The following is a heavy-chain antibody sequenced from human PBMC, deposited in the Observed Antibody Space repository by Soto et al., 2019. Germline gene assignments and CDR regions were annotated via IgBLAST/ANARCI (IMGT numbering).Heavy chain of an antibody. D-gene: IGHD2-15*01. CDR2: INHSGST. J-gene: IGHJ5*02. Sequence: SETLSLTSTVYGVNFIGYYWSWIRQPPGKGLEWIGEINHSGSTNYNPSLKSRVTISVDTSKNQFSLKLSSVTAADTAVYYCARGSDYSGNWFDPWGQGTLVTVSS. CDR3: ARGSDYSGNWFDP. CDR1: GVNFIGYY. V-gene: IGHV4-34*01.